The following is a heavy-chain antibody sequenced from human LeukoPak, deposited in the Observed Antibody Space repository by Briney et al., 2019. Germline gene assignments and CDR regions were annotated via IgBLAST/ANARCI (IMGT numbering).Heavy chain of an antibody. CDR2: INQDGREK. J-gene: IGHJ4*02. Sequence: QPGGSLRLSCAASGFTFSSIWMSWVRQAPGKGLEWVANINQDGREKYYVDSVKGRFTISRDNAKNSLYLQMNSLRAEDTAVYYCAKSGFKHRGSSCYLDYWGQGTLVTVSS. V-gene: IGHV3-7*01. CDR3: AKSGFKHRGSSCYLDY. CDR1: GFTFSSIW. D-gene: IGHD6-13*01.